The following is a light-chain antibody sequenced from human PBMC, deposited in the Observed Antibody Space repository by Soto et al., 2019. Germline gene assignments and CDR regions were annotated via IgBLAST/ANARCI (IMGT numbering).Light chain of an antibody. J-gene: IGLJ2*01. Sequence: QSVLTQPPSASGTPGQRVTISCSGSNSXIGSNTVSWYQQLPGTAPKSLIYSDNQRPSGVPDRISGSRSGTSASLAISGLQSDDEAEYYCAAWDDSLRGRVFGGGTKVTVL. CDR1: NSXIGSNT. V-gene: IGLV1-44*01. CDR3: AAWDDSLRGRV. CDR2: SDN.